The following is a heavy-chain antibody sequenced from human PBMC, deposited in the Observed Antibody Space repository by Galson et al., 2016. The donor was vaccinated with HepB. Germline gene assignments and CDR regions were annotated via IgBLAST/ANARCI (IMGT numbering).Heavy chain of an antibody. Sequence: SLRLSCADSGLNFGDYAMHWVRQPPGKGLEWVSSISWSSNTIAYADSVKGRFTISRDNAKKSLYLDMNRLRAEDTALYYCVKGSYYHGSGSFPPMDVWGQGTTVTVSS. CDR1: GLNFGDYA. CDR3: VKGSYYHGSGSFPPMDV. CDR2: ISWSSNTI. V-gene: IGHV3-9*01. D-gene: IGHD3-10*01. J-gene: IGHJ6*02.